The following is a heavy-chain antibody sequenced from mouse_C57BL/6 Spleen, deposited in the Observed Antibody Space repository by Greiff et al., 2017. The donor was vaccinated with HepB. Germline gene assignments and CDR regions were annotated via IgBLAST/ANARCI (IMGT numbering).Heavy chain of an antibody. Sequence: EVQLQQSGAELVRPGASVKLSCTASGFNIKDYYMHWVKQRPEQGLEWIGRLDPEDGDTEYAPKFQGKATMTADTSSNTAYLQLSSLTSEDTAVYYCTGLNYYGSSYVFDYWGQGTTLTVSS. V-gene: IGHV14-1*01. D-gene: IGHD1-1*01. CDR3: TGLNYYGSSYVFDY. CDR1: GFNIKDYY. J-gene: IGHJ2*01. CDR2: LDPEDGDT.